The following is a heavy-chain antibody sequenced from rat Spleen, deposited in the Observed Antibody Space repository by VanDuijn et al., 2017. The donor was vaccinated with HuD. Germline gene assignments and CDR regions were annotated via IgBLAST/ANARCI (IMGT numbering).Heavy chain of an antibody. CDR3: ARHVGMYDF. CDR2: ISTGGGNT. Sequence: EVRLVESGGGLVRPGRSLKLSCAASGFTFSDYYMAWVRQAPTKGLEWVATISTGGGNTYYRDSVKGRFTISRDNAKSTLYLQMDSLTSDDTATYYCARHVGMYDFWGPGTMVTVSS. D-gene: IGHD1-12*01. V-gene: IGHV5-25*01. CDR1: GFTFSDYY. J-gene: IGHJ1*01.